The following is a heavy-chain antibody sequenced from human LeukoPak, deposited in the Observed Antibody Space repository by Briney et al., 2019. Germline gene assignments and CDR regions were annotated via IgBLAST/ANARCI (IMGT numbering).Heavy chain of an antibody. J-gene: IGHJ5*02. CDR2: VVSSRNT. D-gene: IGHD6-13*01. CDR3: VRHFHGSGYVVDL. CDR1: SGSIRSTRDE. V-gene: IGHV4-39*01. Sequence: SETLSLTCTAFSGSIRSTRDECGWIRRAPGNGLEWIGGVVSSRNTYYYTAVTSRVNISVDTTKNQFSLKLTSVTAADTAVYFCVRHFHGSGYVVDLWGQGTLVAVSS.